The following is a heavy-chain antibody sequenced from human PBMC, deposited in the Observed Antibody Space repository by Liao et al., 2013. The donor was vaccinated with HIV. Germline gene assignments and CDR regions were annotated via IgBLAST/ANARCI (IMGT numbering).Heavy chain of an antibody. Sequence: QVQLQESGPGLVKPSQTLSLICTVSGGSISSGDYYWSWIRQPPGTGLEWMGYIYYSGSAYYSPSLKSRLFISVDTSKNQFSLELSSVTAADTAVYYCARARRHYGSGNYVHYFFYYMDVWARDHCHRLL. V-gene: IGHV4-30-4*08. CDR2: IYYSGSA. CDR3: ARARRHYGSGNYVHYFFYYMDV. J-gene: IGHJ6*03. D-gene: IGHD3-10*01. CDR1: GGSISSGDYY.